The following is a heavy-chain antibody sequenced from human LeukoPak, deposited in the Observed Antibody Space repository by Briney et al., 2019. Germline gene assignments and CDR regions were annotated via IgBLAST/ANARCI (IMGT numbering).Heavy chain of an antibody. CDR3: AKAETPLSGWLQPFDY. D-gene: IGHD5-24*01. J-gene: IGHJ4*02. Sequence: GGSLRLSCAASGFTFDDYAMHWVRQAPGKGLEWVSGISWNSGSIGYADSVKGRFTISGDNAKNSLYLQMDSLRAEDTALYYCAKAETPLSGWLQPFDYLGQGTLVTVSS. CDR2: ISWNSGSI. CDR1: GFTFDDYA. V-gene: IGHV3-9*01.